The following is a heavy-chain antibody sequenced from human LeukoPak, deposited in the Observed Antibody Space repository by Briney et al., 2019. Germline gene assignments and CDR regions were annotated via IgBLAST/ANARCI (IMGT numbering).Heavy chain of an antibody. V-gene: IGHV4-30-2*01. CDR1: GGSISSGGYY. D-gene: IGHD3-3*01. J-gene: IGHJ4*02. Sequence: PSETLSLTCTVSGGSISSGGYYWSWIRQPPGKGLEWIGYIYHSGSTYYNPSLKSRVTISVDRSKNQFSLKLSSVTAADTAVYYCARSAIFGVSLSWGQGTLVTVSS. CDR3: ARSAIFGVSLS. CDR2: IYHSGST.